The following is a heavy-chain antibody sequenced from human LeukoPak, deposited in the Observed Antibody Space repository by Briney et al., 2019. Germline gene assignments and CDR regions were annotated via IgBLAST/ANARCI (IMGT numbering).Heavy chain of an antibody. CDR1: GFTFSSYG. J-gene: IGHJ4*02. D-gene: IGHD3-22*01. V-gene: IGHV3-30*02. Sequence: GGSLRLSCAASGFTFSSYGMHWVRQAPGKGLEWVAFLRSDGSNKYYADSVKGRFTISRDNSKNTLYLQMNSLRAEDTAVYYCAKGRYYDSSGYPIDYWGQGTLVTVSS. CDR3: AKGRYYDSSGYPIDY. CDR2: LRSDGSNK.